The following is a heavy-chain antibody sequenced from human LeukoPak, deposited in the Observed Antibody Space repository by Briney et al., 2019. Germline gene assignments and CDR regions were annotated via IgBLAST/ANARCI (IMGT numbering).Heavy chain of an antibody. CDR3: ARDGPPAGAGDFDY. Sequence: GGSLRLSCAASGFSTSTYSMGWVRQAPGKGLAGVSYIGSTSIYADSVKGRFTISRDNAKNSLYLQMNSLRAEDTAVYYCARDGPPAGAGDFDYWGQGTPVTVSS. V-gene: IGHV3-48*01. J-gene: IGHJ4*02. CDR2: IGSTSI. D-gene: IGHD2-2*01. CDR1: GFSTSTYS.